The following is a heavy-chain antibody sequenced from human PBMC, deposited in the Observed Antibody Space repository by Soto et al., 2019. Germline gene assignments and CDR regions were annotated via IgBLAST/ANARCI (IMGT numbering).Heavy chain of an antibody. D-gene: IGHD1-1*01. V-gene: IGHV4-31*03. CDR2: IYYSGST. CDR3: ARDRLMATTGTARHYFGLDV. CDR1: GGSIRSGGYY. J-gene: IGHJ6*02. Sequence: TLSITCTVSGGSIRSGGYYWSWVRQSPRRGLEWIGNIYYSGSTYYNPSLKSRLTISVDTSKNQFSLNLSSVTAADTAVYYCARDRLMATTGTARHYFGLDVWGQGTTVTVSS.